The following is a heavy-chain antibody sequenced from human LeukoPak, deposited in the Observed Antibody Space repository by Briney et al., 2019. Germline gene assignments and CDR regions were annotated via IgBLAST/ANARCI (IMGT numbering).Heavy chain of an antibody. CDR1: GGSFSGYY. J-gene: IGHJ3*02. D-gene: IGHD6-19*01. V-gene: IGHV4-34*01. CDR3: ARHRMGLNGWYKWRVAFDI. CDR2: INHSGST. Sequence: PSETLSLTCAVYGGSFSGYYWSGIRQPPGKGLEWIGEINHSGSTNYNPSLKRRVTISVDTSKNQFSLKLSSVTAADTAVYYCARHRMGLNGWYKWRVAFDIWGQGTMVTVSS.